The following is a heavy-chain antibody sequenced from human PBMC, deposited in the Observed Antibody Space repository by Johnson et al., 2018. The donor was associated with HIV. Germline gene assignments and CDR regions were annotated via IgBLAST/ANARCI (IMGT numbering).Heavy chain of an antibody. V-gene: IGHV3-7*01. CDR2: IKEDGSEK. D-gene: IGHD3-3*01. Sequence: VQLVESGGGLVQPGGSLRLSCAASGFTFSDYYMNWIRQAPGKGLEWVANIKEDGSEKYYVDSVKGRLTISRDNAKDSLYLQMNSLRAEDTAVYYCASGVVTLSFDIWGQGTMVTVSS. CDR1: GFTFSDYY. CDR3: ASGVVTLSFDI. J-gene: IGHJ3*02.